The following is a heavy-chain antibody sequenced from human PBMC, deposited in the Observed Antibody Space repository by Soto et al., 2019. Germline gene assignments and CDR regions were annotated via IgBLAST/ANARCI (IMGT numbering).Heavy chain of an antibody. J-gene: IGHJ6*02. Sequence: QVQLVQSGGEVKKPGASVKLSCTASGYTFTSYGISWVRQAPGQGLEWMGWISAYNGKTNYAKNGQGRVNMTTDTSTIKAYMNLRGLRSEDTAVYYCARGGDVNYYHGMDVWGQVTTVTVS. V-gene: IGHV1-18*01. CDR1: GYTFTSYG. D-gene: IGHD5-12*01. CDR3: ARGGDVNYYHGMDV. CDR2: ISAYNGKT.